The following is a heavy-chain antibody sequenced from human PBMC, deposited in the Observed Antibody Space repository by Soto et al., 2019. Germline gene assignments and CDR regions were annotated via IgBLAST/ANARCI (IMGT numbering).Heavy chain of an antibody. CDR2: IYPGDSDI. Sequence: PGESLKISCKGSGYSFTNYWIAWVRQMPGKGLEWTGIIYPGDSDIRYSPSFQGQVTISADKSISTAYLQWRSLRASDTAIYYCARHDRDYYYYYGLDVWGQGTTVTVSS. D-gene: IGHD3-10*01. J-gene: IGHJ6*02. CDR1: GYSFTNYW. V-gene: IGHV5-51*01. CDR3: ARHDRDYYYYYGLDV.